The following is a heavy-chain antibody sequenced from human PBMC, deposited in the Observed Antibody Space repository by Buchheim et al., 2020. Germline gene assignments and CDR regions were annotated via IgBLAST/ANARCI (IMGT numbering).Heavy chain of an antibody. CDR3: AKDHMATISPVLPRPADY. Sequence: QVQLVESGGGVVQPGRSLRLSCAASGFTFSSYGMHWVRQAPGKGLEWVAVISYDGSNKYYADSVKGRVTITTENSKNTLYVQMNSLRAEDTAVYYCAKDHMATISPVLPRPADYWGQGTL. V-gene: IGHV3-30*18. CDR1: GFTFSSYG. D-gene: IGHD5-24*01. J-gene: IGHJ4*02. CDR2: ISYDGSNK.